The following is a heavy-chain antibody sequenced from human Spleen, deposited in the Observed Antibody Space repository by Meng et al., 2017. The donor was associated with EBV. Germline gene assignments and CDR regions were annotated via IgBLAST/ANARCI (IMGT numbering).Heavy chain of an antibody. CDR1: GYPFSRYW. CDR3: SRDLVGSADS. V-gene: IGHV3-74*01. J-gene: IGHJ4*02. D-gene: IGHD3-16*01. Sequence: VQRAGSEGALLRPGGAQKLSCEVSGYPFSRYWMHWVRQVPGNGLLWVSRINEHGSITTYADSVKGRFTISRDNAKNTMYLQMNSLRDEDTGVYFCSRDLVGSADSWGQGTLVTVSS. CDR2: INEHGSIT.